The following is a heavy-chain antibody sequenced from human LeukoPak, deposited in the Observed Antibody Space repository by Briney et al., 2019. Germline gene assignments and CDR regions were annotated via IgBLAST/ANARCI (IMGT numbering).Heavy chain of an antibody. D-gene: IGHD2-15*01. J-gene: IGHJ3*02. V-gene: IGHV4-61*02. Sequence: PSETLSLTCTVSGGSISSGSCFWSWIRQPAGKGLEWIGRIYTSGSTNYNPSLKSRVTISVDTSKNQFSLKLSSVTAADTAVYYCASDRIEVDAFDIWGQGTMVTVSS. CDR1: GGSISSGSCF. CDR3: ASDRIEVDAFDI. CDR2: IYTSGST.